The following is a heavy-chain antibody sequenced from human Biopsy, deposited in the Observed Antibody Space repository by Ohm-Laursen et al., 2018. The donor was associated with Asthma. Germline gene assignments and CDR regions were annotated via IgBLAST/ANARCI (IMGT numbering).Heavy chain of an antibody. D-gene: IGHD3-3*01. CDR3: ARSIYDFWSGYYGMDV. Sequence: SLRLSCTASGFTFSSYGMHWVRQAPGKGLEWVAVIWYDGSNKYYADSVKGRFTISRDNSKSTLYLQMNSPRAEDTAVYYCARSIYDFWSGYYGMDVWGQGTTVTVSS. V-gene: IGHV3-33*01. CDR2: IWYDGSNK. CDR1: GFTFSSYG. J-gene: IGHJ6*02.